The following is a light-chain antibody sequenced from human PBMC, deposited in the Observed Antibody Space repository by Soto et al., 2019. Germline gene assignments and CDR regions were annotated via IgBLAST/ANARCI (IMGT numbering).Light chain of an antibody. CDR1: SSDVGGYNY. J-gene: IGLJ3*02. Sequence: QSVLTQPASVSGSPGQSITISCTETSSDVGGYNYVSWFQQHPGKAPKLKIYEVSNRPSGVSNRFSGSKSGYTASLTISELQAEDEADYYCTSFTSSSTWVFGGGTQLTVL. V-gene: IGLV2-14*03. CDR2: EVS. CDR3: TSFTSSSTWV.